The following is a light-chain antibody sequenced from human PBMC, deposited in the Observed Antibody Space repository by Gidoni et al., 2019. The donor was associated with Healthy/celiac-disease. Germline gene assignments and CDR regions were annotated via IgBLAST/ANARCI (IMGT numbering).Light chain of an antibody. J-gene: IGLJ3*02. CDR1: SGSIASNY. Sequence: NFMLTQPHSVAESPGKTVTISCTRSSGSIASNYVQWYQQRPGSSPTTVIYEDNQRPSGVPDRFSGSIDSSSNSASLTISGLNTEDEAYYYCHSYDSSLCVFGGGTKLTVL. CDR2: EDN. V-gene: IGLV6-57*01. CDR3: HSYDSSLCV.